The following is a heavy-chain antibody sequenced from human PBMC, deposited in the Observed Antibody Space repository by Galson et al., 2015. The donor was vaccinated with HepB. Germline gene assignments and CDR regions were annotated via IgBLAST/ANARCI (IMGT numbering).Heavy chain of an antibody. Sequence: SLRLSCAASGFTFRSYGMHWVRQAPGKGLEWVAVIWFDGNNKYYGDSVKGRFTISRDNSKNTLYLYMNTLRAEDTAVYYCARAMDCYCDSASCFLFDYWGQGTLVTVSS. CDR2: IWFDGNNK. D-gene: IGHD2-2*01. J-gene: IGHJ4*02. V-gene: IGHV3-33*01. CDR3: ARAMDCYCDSASCFLFDY. CDR1: GFTFRSYG.